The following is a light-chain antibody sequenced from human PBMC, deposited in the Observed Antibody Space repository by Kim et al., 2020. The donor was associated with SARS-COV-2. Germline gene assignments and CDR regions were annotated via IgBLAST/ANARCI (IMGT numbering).Light chain of an antibody. Sequence: EIVLTQSPATLSLSLGERATLSCRASQSVSSSLAWYQQKPGQTPRLLIFDASNRATGIPARFSGSGSGTDFTLTISSLEPEDFAVYYCQQRSNWPRTFGQGTKVDIK. V-gene: IGKV3-11*01. J-gene: IGKJ1*01. CDR2: DAS. CDR3: QQRSNWPRT. CDR1: QSVSSS.